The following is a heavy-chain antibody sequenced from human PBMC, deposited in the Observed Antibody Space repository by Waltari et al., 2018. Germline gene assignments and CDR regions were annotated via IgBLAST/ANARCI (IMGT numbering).Heavy chain of an antibody. CDR3: VRDLAGVGGH. D-gene: IGHD3-16*01. Sequence: EVQLVESGGGLVQPGGSLRLSCAASGFTFGSNWMHWVRQVPGKGLVWVSRTNEDGGITSHADSVKGRFTISRDNAKNTLYVQMNSLRVEDTAVYYCVRDLAGVGGHWGQGTQVTVSS. J-gene: IGHJ4*02. CDR2: TNEDGGIT. CDR1: GFTFGSNW. V-gene: IGHV3-74*01.